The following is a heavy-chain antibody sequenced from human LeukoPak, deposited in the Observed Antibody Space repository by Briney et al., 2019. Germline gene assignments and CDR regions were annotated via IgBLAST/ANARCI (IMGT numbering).Heavy chain of an antibody. D-gene: IGHD3-3*01. CDR3: ARDFDDFWSGYYRGFDY. CDR1: GFTFSSYA. CDR2: ISGSGGST. Sequence: SGGSLRLSCAASGFTFSSYAMSWVRQAPGKGLEWVSAISGSGGSTYYADSVKGRFTISRDNSKNTLYLQMNSLRAEDTAVYYCARDFDDFWSGYYRGFDYWGQGTLVTVSS. V-gene: IGHV3-23*01. J-gene: IGHJ4*02.